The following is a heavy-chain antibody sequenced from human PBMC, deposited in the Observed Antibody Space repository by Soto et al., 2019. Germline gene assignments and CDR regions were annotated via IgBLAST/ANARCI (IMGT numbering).Heavy chain of an antibody. CDR3: ASSGYDERFFDY. D-gene: IGHD5-12*01. J-gene: IGHJ4*02. CDR1: GGSISSYY. V-gene: IGHV4-59*08. Sequence: SETLSLTCPVSGGSISSYYWSWIRQPPGKGLEWIGYIYYSGSTNYNPSLKSRVTISVDTSKNQFYLKLSSVTAADTAVYYCASSGYDERFFDYWGQGTLVTVSS. CDR2: IYYSGST.